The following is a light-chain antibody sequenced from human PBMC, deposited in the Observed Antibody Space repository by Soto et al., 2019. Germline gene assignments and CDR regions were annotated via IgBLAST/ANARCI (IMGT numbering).Light chain of an antibody. Sequence: EIVLTQSPGTLYLSPGERVTLSCRASQSVSSTYLAWYQQKLGQAPRLLIYGASRRATGIPDRFSGSGSGTDFTLTISRLEPEDFAVYYCQHYGSSLTFGGGTTAEI. J-gene: IGKJ4*01. CDR1: QSVSSTY. CDR3: QHYGSSLT. V-gene: IGKV3-20*01. CDR2: GAS.